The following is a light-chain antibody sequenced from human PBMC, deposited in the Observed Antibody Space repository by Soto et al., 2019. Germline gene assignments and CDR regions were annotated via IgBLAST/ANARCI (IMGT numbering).Light chain of an antibody. CDR1: PNIDRW. J-gene: IGKJ1*01. Sequence: DIQMTQSPSTLSASVGDRVTITCRASPNIDRWLAWYQQKPGKAPNLLIYGASSLESGVPSRFSGSGSGTECTLTISSLRPDDFATYYCQHYNSYPWTFGQWTKVEIK. V-gene: IGKV1-5*03. CDR3: QHYNSYPWT. CDR2: GAS.